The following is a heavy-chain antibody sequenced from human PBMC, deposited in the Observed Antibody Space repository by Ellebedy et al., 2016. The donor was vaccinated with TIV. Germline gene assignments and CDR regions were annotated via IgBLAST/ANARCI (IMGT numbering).Heavy chain of an antibody. CDR2: IYPDGGT. D-gene: IGHD2-21*01. Sequence: GESLKISCAASGFTVATNHMSWVRQAPGKGLQWVSDIYPDGGTYYHGSVKGRFAISRDNSKNTLYLQMNSLTAEDTAVYYCAREPVPTWAYDSWGQGTLVTVSS. J-gene: IGHJ4*02. CDR1: GFTVATNH. CDR3: AREPVPTWAYDS. V-gene: IGHV3-66*01.